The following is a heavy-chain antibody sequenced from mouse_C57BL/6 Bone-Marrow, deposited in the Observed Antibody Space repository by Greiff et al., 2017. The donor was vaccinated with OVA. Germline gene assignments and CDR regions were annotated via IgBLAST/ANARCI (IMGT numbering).Heavy chain of an antibody. V-gene: IGHV5-4*03. Sequence: EVKLVESGGGLVKPGGSLKLSCAASGFTFSSYAMSWVRQTPEKRLAWVATISDGGSYTYYPDNVKGRFTISRDNAKNNLYLQMSHLKSEDTAMYYCARSDFWGQGTLVTVSA. CDR3: ARSDF. CDR1: GFTFSSYA. CDR2: ISDGGSYT. J-gene: IGHJ3*01.